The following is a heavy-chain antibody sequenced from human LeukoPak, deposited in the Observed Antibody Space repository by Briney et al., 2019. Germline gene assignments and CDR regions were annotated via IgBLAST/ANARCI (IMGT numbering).Heavy chain of an antibody. CDR2: ISAYNGNT. D-gene: IGHD3-22*01. J-gene: IGHJ1*01. Sequence: GASVKVSCKASGYTFTSYGIRWVRQAPGQGLEWMGWISAYNGNTNYAQKLQGRVTMTTDTSTSTAYMELRSLRSDDTAVFYCAREDYYDSSFQHWGQGTLVTVSS. CDR3: AREDYYDSSFQH. V-gene: IGHV1-18*01. CDR1: GYTFTSYG.